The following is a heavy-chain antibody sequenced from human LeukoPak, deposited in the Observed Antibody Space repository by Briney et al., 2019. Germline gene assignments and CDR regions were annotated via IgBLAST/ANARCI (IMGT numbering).Heavy chain of an antibody. CDR1: GFTFSSYG. D-gene: IGHD5-18*01. CDR2: IWYDGSNK. CDR3: AVRQFGSSGTRAFDY. Sequence: PGGSLRLSCAVSGFTFSSYGMHWVRQAPGKGLEWVAVIWYDGSNKYYAASVKGRFTVSRDNSKNTLYLQMNSLRAEDTAVYYCAVRQFGSSGTRAFDYWGQGTLVTVSS. V-gene: IGHV3-33*01. J-gene: IGHJ4*02.